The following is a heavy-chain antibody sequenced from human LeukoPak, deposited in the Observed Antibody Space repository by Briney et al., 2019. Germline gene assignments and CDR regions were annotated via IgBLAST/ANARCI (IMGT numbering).Heavy chain of an antibody. CDR2: INHSGST. Sequence: SETLSLTCTVSGGSISSYYWSWIRQPPGKGLEWIGEINHSGSTNYNPSLKSRVTISVDTSKNQFSLKLSSVTAADTAVYYCARGRVRDSSGYYYRAKPFDPWGQGTLVTVSS. J-gene: IGHJ5*02. D-gene: IGHD3-22*01. CDR1: GGSISSYY. CDR3: ARGRVRDSSGYYYRAKPFDP. V-gene: IGHV4-34*01.